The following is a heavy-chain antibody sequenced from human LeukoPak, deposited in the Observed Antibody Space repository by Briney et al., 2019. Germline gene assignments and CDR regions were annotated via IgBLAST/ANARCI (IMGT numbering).Heavy chain of an antibody. CDR2: INHSGST. D-gene: IGHD3-22*01. CDR3: AGGRSYYYDSSGYSPFDY. V-gene: IGHV4-34*01. J-gene: IGHJ4*02. CDR1: GGSFSGYY. Sequence: SETLSLTCAVYGGSFSGYYWSWIRQPPGKGLEWIGEINHSGSTNYNPSLKSRVTISVDTSKNQFSLKLSSVTAADTAVYYCAGGRSYYYDSSGYSPFDYWGQGTLVTVSS.